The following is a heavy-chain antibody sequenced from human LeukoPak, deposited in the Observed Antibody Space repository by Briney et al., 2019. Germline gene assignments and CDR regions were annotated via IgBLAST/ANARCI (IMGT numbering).Heavy chain of an antibody. CDR2: ISGSGGST. D-gene: IGHD2-21*02. Sequence: PGGSLRLSCAASGFTFSSYAMSWVRQAPGKGLEWVSAISGSGGSTYYADSVKGRFAISRDNSKNTLYLQMNSLRAEDTAVYYCAKPHTSRCGGDCLDYWGQGTLVTVSS. J-gene: IGHJ4*02. CDR1: GFTFSSYA. CDR3: AKPHTSRCGGDCLDY. V-gene: IGHV3-23*01.